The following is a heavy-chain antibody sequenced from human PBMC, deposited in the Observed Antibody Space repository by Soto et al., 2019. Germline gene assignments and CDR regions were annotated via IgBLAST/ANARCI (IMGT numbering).Heavy chain of an antibody. D-gene: IGHD6-6*01. J-gene: IGHJ4*02. CDR1: GGSFSGYY. V-gene: IGHV4-34*01. Sequence: SSETLSLTCAVYGGSFSGYYWSWIRQPPGKGLEWIGEINHSGSTNYNPSLKSRVTISVDTSKNQFSLKLSSVTAADTAVYYCARDHYSSSAPYFDYWGQGTLVTVSS. CDR3: ARDHYSSSAPYFDY. CDR2: INHSGST.